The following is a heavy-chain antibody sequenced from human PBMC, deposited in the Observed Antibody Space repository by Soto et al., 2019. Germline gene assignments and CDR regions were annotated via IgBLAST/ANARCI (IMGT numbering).Heavy chain of an antibody. J-gene: IGHJ5*02. CDR2: IIPIFGTA. CDR1: GGTFSSYA. CDR3: ARGGGIAAAGSWFDP. V-gene: IGHV1-69*01. Sequence: QVQLVQSGAEVKKPGSSVKVSCKASGGTFSSYAISWVRQAPGQGLGWMGGIIPIFGTANYAQKFQGRVTITADESTSTAYKELTSLRSEDTGVYYCARGGGIAAAGSWFDPWCQGTLVTVSS. D-gene: IGHD6-13*01.